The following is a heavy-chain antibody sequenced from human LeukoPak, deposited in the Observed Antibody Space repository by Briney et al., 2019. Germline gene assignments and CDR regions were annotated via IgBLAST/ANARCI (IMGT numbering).Heavy chain of an antibody. V-gene: IGHV5-51*01. CDR3: ARHVGVGLRLGELQGYYYMDV. D-gene: IGHD3-16*01. J-gene: IGHJ6*03. Sequence: GESLQISCKGSGYSFTSYWIGWVRQMPGKGLEWMGIIYPGDSDTRYSPSFQGQVTISADKSISTAYLQWSSLKASDTAMYYCARHVGVGLRLGELQGYYYMDVWGKGTTVTVSS. CDR1: GYSFTSYW. CDR2: IYPGDSDT.